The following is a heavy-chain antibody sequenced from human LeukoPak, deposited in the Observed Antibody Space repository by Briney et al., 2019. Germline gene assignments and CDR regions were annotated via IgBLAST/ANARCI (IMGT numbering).Heavy chain of an antibody. Sequence: ASVKVSCKAPGYTFTGYYMHWGRQAPGQGLGWMGWINPNSGGTNYAQKFQGRVTMTRDTSISTAYMELSRLRSDDTAVYYCARSNYSGYGLVDYWGQGTLVTVSS. D-gene: IGHD5-12*01. V-gene: IGHV1-2*02. CDR3: ARSNYSGYGLVDY. CDR2: INPNSGGT. CDR1: GYTFTGYY. J-gene: IGHJ4*02.